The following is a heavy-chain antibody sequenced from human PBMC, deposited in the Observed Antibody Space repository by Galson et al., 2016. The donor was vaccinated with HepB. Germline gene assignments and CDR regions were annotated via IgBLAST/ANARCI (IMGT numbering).Heavy chain of an antibody. CDR1: GFTFDDYA. D-gene: IGHD1-26*01. V-gene: IGHV3-9*01. Sequence: SLRLSCAASGFTFDDYAMHWVRQAPGKGLEWVSGINWNSGSIGYADSVKGRFTISRDNAKNSLSLQMNSLRVEDTALYYCAKDIGGGSYGAEYFHHWGQGTLVTVSS. J-gene: IGHJ1*01. CDR2: INWNSGSI. CDR3: AKDIGGGSYGAEYFHH.